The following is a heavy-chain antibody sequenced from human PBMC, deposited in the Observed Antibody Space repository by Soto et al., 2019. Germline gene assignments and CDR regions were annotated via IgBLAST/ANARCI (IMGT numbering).Heavy chain of an antibody. CDR1: GYSISSRNW. CDR3: ARREIQGPIDY. V-gene: IGHV4-28*01. D-gene: IGHD1-26*01. Sequence: SETLSLTCAVSGYSISSRNWWGWIRQPPGKGLEWIGYIYYSGTTYYNPSLKSRVTMSVDTSKNQFSLKLTSVTAVDTAVYYCARREIQGPIDYWGQGTLVTVSS. CDR2: IYYSGTT. J-gene: IGHJ4*02.